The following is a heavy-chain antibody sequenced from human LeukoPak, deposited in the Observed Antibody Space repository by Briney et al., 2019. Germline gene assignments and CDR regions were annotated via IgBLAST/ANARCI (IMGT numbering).Heavy chain of an antibody. CDR1: GYTFTGYY. Sequence: ASVKVSCKASGYTFTGYYMHWVRQAPGQGLEWMGWINPNSGGTDYAQKFQGRVTMTRDTPISTAYMELSRLRSDDTAVYYCARESPSAATSFGYWGQGTLVTVSS. CDR2: INPNSGGT. CDR3: ARESPSAATSFGY. J-gene: IGHJ4*02. D-gene: IGHD2-15*01. V-gene: IGHV1-2*02.